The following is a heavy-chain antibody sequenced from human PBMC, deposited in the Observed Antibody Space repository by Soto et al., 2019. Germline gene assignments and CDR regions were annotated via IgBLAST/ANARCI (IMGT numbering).Heavy chain of an antibody. CDR2: ISGSGGST. CDR3: AKAVGISAACIRAGDFDY. Sequence: EVQLLESGGGLIQPGGSLRLSCRASGFNFSSYGMSWVRQAPGKGLECVSAISGSGGSTNYADSVKGRFTTSRDNSKNTLYLQMNSLRAKDTAVYFCAKAVGISAACIRAGDFDYWGQGTLVTVSS. V-gene: IGHV3-23*01. D-gene: IGHD6-13*01. J-gene: IGHJ4*02. CDR1: GFNFSSYG.